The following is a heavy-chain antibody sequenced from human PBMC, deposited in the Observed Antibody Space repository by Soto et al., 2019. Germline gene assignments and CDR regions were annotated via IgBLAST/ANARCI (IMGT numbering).Heavy chain of an antibody. CDR3: ARGRIXMVRGVTPWYYYYGMDV. Sequence: SETLSLTCTVSGGFINNSAYYWGWIRQPPGKGLDWIASGYYGGRTYYNPSLKSRVTFSLDTSKNQFSLKLSSVTAADTAVYYCARGRIXMVRGVTPWYYYYGMDVWGQGTTVTVSS. D-gene: IGHD3-10*01. CDR2: GYYGGRT. V-gene: IGHV4-39*01. J-gene: IGHJ6*02. CDR1: GGFINNSAYY.